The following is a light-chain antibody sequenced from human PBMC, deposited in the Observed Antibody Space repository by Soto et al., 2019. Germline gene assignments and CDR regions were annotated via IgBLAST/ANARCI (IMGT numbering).Light chain of an antibody. CDR2: DAS. V-gene: IGKV1-5*01. J-gene: IGKJ2*01. CDR3: QQHDDFSHAT. Sequence: DVQMTQSPSTLSASVGDRVTISCRTSQDIGNFLAWYQHKPGKAPKLLIYDASTLQTGVPSRFRASGFGIEFTLTISGLQSDDIATYYCQQHDDFSHATFGQGTKVEIK. CDR1: QDIGNF.